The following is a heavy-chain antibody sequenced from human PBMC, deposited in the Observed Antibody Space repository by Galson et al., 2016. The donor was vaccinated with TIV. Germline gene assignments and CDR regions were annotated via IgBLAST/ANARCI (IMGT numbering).Heavy chain of an antibody. CDR3: SKDRQWIPSSLDY. CDR2: IGGTGGST. Sequence: SLRLSCAASGFRFNSYAMNWVRQAPGKGLEWVSSIGGTGGSTYYADSVKGRFTISRESYKDTVYLQMNSLRAADTATYFWSKDRQWIPSSLDYWGQGILVTVSS. J-gene: IGHJ4*02. D-gene: IGHD5-18*01. CDR1: GFRFNSYA. V-gene: IGHV3-23*01.